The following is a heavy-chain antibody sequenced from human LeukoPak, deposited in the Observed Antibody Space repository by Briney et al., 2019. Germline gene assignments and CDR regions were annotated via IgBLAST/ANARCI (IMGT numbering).Heavy chain of an antibody. Sequence: SETLSLTCTVSGGSISSSSYQWGWIRHSPGKRLECIGSIYFPGSTYYNPSLKSRVTISVDTSKNHFSLRLSSVTAADTAVYYRARMYYSDSSVYSYFDYWGQGSLVTVSS. D-gene: IGHD3-22*01. CDR3: ARMYYSDSSVYSYFDY. CDR2: IYFPGST. J-gene: IGHJ4*02. V-gene: IGHV4-39*02. CDR1: GGSISSSSYQ.